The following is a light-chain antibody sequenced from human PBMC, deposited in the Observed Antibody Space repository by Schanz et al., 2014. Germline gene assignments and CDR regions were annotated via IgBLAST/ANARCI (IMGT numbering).Light chain of an antibody. Sequence: QSALAQPASVSGSPGQSITISCTGTSSDVGGYNYVSWYQQHPGKAPKLMIYEGSKRPSGVSNRFSGSILGNKAALTITGAQADDEADYYCVLYMGSYSWVFGGGTKLTVL. J-gene: IGLJ3*02. CDR1: SSDVGGYNY. V-gene: IGLV2-14*01. CDR3: VLYMGSYSWV. CDR2: EGS.